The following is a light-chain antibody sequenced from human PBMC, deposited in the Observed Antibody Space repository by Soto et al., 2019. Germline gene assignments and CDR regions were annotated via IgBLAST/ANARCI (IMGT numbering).Light chain of an antibody. J-gene: IGLJ1*01. CDR3: CSYAGGSTSV. V-gene: IGLV2-23*02. CDR1: SSDVGTYNL. Sequence: QSVLTKPASVSGSPGESITISCTGTSSDVGTYNLVSWYQQHPGKAPKLIIYEVTQRPSGVSNRFSGSKSGNTASLTISGLQAEDEADYYYCSYAGGSTSVFGTGTKVTVL. CDR2: EVT.